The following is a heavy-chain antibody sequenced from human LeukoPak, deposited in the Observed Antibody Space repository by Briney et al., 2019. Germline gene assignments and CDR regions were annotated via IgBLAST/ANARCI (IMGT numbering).Heavy chain of an antibody. D-gene: IGHD6-13*01. V-gene: IGHV3-11*01. CDR1: GFTFSDYY. CDR3: ARFIAAAGIGWSDP. Sequence: GGSLRLSCAASGFTFSDYYMSWIRQAPGKGLEWVSYISSSGSTIYYADSVKGRFTISRDNAKNSLYLQMNSLRAEDTAVDYCARFIAAAGIGWSDPWGQGTLVTVSS. J-gene: IGHJ5*02. CDR2: ISSSGSTI.